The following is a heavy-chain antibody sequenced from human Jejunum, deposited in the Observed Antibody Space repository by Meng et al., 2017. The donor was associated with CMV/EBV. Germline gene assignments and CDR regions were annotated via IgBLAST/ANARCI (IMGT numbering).Heavy chain of an antibody. D-gene: IGHD1-14*01. J-gene: IGHJ4*02. CDR1: VASISSGYSY. CDR2: IYESGST. V-gene: IGHV4-30-4*01. Sequence: VSVASISSGYSYWSWIRQPPGKGLEWIGYIYESGSTSYNPSLESRVTISVDTSKNQFSLKVMSVTAADTAVYYCAREGTNSYYFDYWGQGTLVTVSS. CDR3: AREGTNSYYFDY.